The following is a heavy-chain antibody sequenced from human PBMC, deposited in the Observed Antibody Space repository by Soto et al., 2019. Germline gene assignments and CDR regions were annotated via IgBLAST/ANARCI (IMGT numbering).Heavy chain of an antibody. CDR1: GYTFTSYA. J-gene: IGHJ5*02. Sequence: QVQLVQSGAEVKNSGASVKVSCKASGYTFTSYAMHWVRQAPGQRLEWMGWINAGNGNTKYSQKFQGRVTITRDTSASTAYMELSSLRSEDTAVYYCAREDGDDILTGLGWFDPWGQGTLVTVSS. CDR3: AREDGDDILTGLGWFDP. V-gene: IGHV1-3*01. CDR2: INAGNGNT. D-gene: IGHD3-9*01.